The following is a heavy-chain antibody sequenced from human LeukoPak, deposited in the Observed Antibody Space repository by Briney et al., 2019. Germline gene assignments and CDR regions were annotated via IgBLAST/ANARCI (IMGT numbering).Heavy chain of an antibody. CDR3: ARDLGYAGFDWAP. D-gene: IGHD5-12*01. Sequence: SETLSLTCTVSGYSINSGYYWSWIRQPPGKRLEWIASIYYSGSTYSNPTLKSRLTISVDTSKNQISLNLTSVTAADAAVYYCARDLGYAGFDWAPWGQGTLVTVSS. V-gene: IGHV4-38-2*02. CDR2: IYYSGST. CDR1: GYSINSGYY. J-gene: IGHJ5*02.